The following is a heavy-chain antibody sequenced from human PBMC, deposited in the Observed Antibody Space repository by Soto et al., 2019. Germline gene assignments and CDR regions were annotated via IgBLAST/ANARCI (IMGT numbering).Heavy chain of an antibody. CDR1: GFTVSTKY. J-gene: IGHJ4*02. V-gene: IGHV3-66*01. Sequence: WGSLRLSCAASGFTVSTKYMSWVRQAPGKGLEWVSVIYSGGSTFYADSVRGRFTISRGNSKNTVNLQMNSLRAEDTAVYYCARDPWAADYWGQGTLVTVYS. CDR2: IYSGGST. CDR3: ARDPWAADY. D-gene: IGHD3-16*01.